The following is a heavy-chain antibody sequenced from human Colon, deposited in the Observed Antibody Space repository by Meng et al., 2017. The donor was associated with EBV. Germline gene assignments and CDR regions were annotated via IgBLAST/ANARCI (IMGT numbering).Heavy chain of an antibody. CDR2: INVGNGYT. CDR1: GYTFTSYD. V-gene: IGHV1-3*01. Sequence: QVQFVQSGAEVKKPGASVTVSCKASGYTFTSYDIHWLRQAPGERFEWMGWINVGNGYTKYSQKFQDRLTITRDTSASTAYMELSSLRSEDTAVYYCTRIQRQVSPGPWGQGTMVTVSS. CDR3: TRIQRQVSPGP. J-gene: IGHJ5*02. D-gene: IGHD1-1*01.